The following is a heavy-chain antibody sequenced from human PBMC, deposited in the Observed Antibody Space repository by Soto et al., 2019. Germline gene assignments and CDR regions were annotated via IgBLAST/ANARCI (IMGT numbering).Heavy chain of an antibody. J-gene: IGHJ4*02. CDR1: GFTFSSYG. CDR3: AGEGVGLLDD. V-gene: IGHV3-33*01. Sequence: QVQLVESGGGVVQPGRSLRLSCAASGFTFSSYGMHWVRQAPGKGLEWVAVIWYDGSNKYYADSVKGRFTISRDNSKNGPYLQMTSRRAEDAAVDDCAGEGVGLLDDWGQGGLVTVSS. CDR2: IWYDGSNK.